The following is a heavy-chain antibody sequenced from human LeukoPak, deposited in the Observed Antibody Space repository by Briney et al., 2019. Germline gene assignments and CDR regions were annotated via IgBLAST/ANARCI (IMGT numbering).Heavy chain of an antibody. D-gene: IGHD6-25*01. CDR2: VSAYNGNT. CDR3: GRHDGGSGWPWLGIDY. CDR1: GYTFTSYG. Sequence: ASVKVSCKASGYTFTSYGISWVRQAPGQGLEWMGWVSAYNGNTNCAQKFQGRVTMTTDTPTSTVYMELRSLRSDDTAVYYCGRHDGGSGWPWLGIDYWGQGTLVTVSS. V-gene: IGHV1-18*01. J-gene: IGHJ4*02.